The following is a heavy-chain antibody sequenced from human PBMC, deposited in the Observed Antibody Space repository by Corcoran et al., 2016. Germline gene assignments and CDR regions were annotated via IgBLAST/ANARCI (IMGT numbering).Heavy chain of an antibody. J-gene: IGHJ5*02. V-gene: IGHV1-18*01. CDR2: ISAYNGNT. CDR3: ARISYYDFWSGYSGRNWFDP. Sequence: QVQLVQSGAEVKKPGASVKVSCKASGYTFTSYGISWVRQAPGQGLEWMGWISAYNGNTNYAQKLQGRVTMTTDTSTSTAYMELRSLGSDDTAVYYCARISYYDFWSGYSGRNWFDPWGQGTLVTVSS. CDR1: GYTFTSYG. D-gene: IGHD3-3*01.